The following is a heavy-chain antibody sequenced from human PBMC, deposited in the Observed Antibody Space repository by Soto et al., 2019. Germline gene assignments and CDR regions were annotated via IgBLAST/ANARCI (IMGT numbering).Heavy chain of an antibody. CDR2: RMEDVVRK. Sequence: VGPLRLSCAASGFTFRNYWMIGLRQAPGKGPGWGGSRMEDVVRKYYQDCERGQFTISRDNARSSLFIHVNSLRVENTSLYYCASRPPDEAYSAVFDYWGQGDLV. CDR1: GFTFRNYW. CDR3: ASRPPDEAYSAVFDY. D-gene: IGHD2-21*01. V-gene: IGHV3-7*03. J-gene: IGHJ4*02.